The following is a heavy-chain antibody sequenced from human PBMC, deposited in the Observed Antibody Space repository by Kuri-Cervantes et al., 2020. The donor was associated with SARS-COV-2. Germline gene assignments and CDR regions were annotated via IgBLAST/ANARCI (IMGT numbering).Heavy chain of an antibody. D-gene: IGHD6-6*01. CDR2: IYHSGST. CDR3: ARSMEYSSSSAHFDY. V-gene: IGHV4-4*02. Sequence: SETLSLTCAVSGGSISSSNWWSWVRQPPGKGLEWMGEIYHSGSTNYNPSLKSRVTISVDKSKNQFSLKLSSVTAADTAVYYCARSMEYSSSSAHFDYWGQGTLVTVSS. CDR1: GGSISSSNW. J-gene: IGHJ4*02.